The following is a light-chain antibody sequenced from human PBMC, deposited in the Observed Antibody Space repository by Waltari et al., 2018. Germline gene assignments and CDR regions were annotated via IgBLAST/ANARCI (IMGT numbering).Light chain of an antibody. CDR2: GTF. CDR3: QQYDISPLT. Sequence: EIVLTQSPGTLSLAPGAGATLSCRTSQTIRTTYLAGYQQKPGQAPTLLIYGTFSRATGIPDRFTGSGSGTDFSLTISSLEAEDFATYYCQQYDISPLTFGGGTKVEIK. V-gene: IGKV3-20*01. J-gene: IGKJ4*01. CDR1: QTIRTTY.